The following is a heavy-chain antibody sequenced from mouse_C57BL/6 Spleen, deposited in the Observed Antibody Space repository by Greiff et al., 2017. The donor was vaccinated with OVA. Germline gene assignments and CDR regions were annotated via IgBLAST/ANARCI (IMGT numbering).Heavy chain of an antibody. J-gene: IGHJ4*01. CDR2: IYWDDDK. CDR1: GFSLSTSGMG. CDR3: ARRETMSYAIDY. D-gene: IGHD2-4*01. Sequence: QVTLKESGPGILQSSQTLSLTCSFSGFSLSTSGMGVGWIRQPSGKGLEWLANIYWDDDKRYNPSLKSRLTISKETFRNQVFLKITCVHTADTATYYCARRETMSYAIDYWGQVISVTVSS. V-gene: IGHV8-12*01.